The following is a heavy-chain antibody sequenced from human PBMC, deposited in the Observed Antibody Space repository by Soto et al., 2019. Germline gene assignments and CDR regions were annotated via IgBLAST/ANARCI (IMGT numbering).Heavy chain of an antibody. CDR3: ARVATGSYDWFDP. CDR2: INSDGTRT. Sequence: EAQLVESGGDLVQPGGSLRLSCAASKFTFSNYWMHWVRQAPGKGLMWVSRINSDGTRTAYADSVKGRFTISRDNTKDMLFLYMDGLRAEDTAVYYCARVATGSYDWFDPWGQGTLVTVSS. V-gene: IGHV3-74*01. CDR1: KFTFSNYW. J-gene: IGHJ5*02. D-gene: IGHD1-26*01.